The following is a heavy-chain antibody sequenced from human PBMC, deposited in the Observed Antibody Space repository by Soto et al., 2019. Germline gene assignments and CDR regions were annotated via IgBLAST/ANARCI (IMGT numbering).Heavy chain of an antibody. CDR2: IYYSGST. V-gene: IGHV4-39*01. CDR1: GGSISSSSYY. D-gene: IGHD3-3*01. J-gene: IGHJ4*02. CDR3: ARTARETNYDFWSGYYPYYFDY. Sequence: SETLSLTCTVSGGSISSSSYYWGWIRQPPGKGLEWIGSIYYSGSTYYNPSLKSRVTISVDTSKNQFSLKLSSVTAADTAVYYCARTARETNYDFWSGYYPYYFDYWGQGTLVTVSS.